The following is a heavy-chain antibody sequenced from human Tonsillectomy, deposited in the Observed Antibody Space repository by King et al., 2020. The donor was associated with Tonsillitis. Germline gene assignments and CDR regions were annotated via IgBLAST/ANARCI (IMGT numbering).Heavy chain of an antibody. V-gene: IGHV3-72*01. Sequence: VQLVESGGGLVQPGGSLRLSCAPSGFTFSDHYMDWVRQAPGKGLEWIGRTRDKANSYTTDYAASVRGRFTVSRDDSKNSLYLQMNSLKPEDTAVYYCTRVPYDSSGYYYSYYFDYWGQGTLVTVSS. CDR3: TRVPYDSSGYYYSYYFDY. CDR2: TRDKANSYTT. D-gene: IGHD3-22*01. CDR1: GFTFSDHY. J-gene: IGHJ4*02.